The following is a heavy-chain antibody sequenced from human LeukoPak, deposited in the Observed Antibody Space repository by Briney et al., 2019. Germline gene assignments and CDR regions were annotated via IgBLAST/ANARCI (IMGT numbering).Heavy chain of an antibody. J-gene: IGHJ3*02. V-gene: IGHV1-69*04. Sequence: SVKVSCKASGGTFSNYAISWVRQAPGQGLEWMGRIIPILGIPNYAQKFQGRVTIAADRSTSTASMELSSLRSEDTAVYYCARGGSSWYRENDAFDIWGQGTMVTVSS. CDR1: GGTFSNYA. CDR3: ARGGSSWYRENDAFDI. CDR2: IIPILGIP. D-gene: IGHD6-13*01.